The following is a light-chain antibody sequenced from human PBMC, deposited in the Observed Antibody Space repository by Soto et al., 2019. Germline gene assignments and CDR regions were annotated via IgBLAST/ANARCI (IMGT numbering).Light chain of an antibody. CDR3: QQYGGSVPWT. CDR1: QSVSSY. J-gene: IGKJ1*01. CDR2: DAS. V-gene: IGKV3-11*01. Sequence: EIVLTQSPATLSLSPGERATLSCRASQSVSSYLAWYQQKPGQAPRLLIYDASNTATGIPARFSGSGSGTDFTLTISSLEPEDFAVYYCQQYGGSVPWTFGQGTKVDIK.